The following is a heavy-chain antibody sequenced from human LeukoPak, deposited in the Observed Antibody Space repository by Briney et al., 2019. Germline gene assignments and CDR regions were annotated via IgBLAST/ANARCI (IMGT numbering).Heavy chain of an antibody. D-gene: IGHD4/OR15-4a*01. CDR3: VRGPYGASISKWFDP. CDR1: RGSISGYS. V-gene: IGHV4-59*01. CDR2: IYYSGDT. Sequence: TSETLSLTCTVSRGSISGYSWSWIRQSPGGGLEWIGYIYYSGDTAYNPSLRSRVTLSVDTSKNQFSLQLRSVTTADTAVYYCVRGPYGASISKWFDPWGQGTQVIVSP. J-gene: IGHJ5*02.